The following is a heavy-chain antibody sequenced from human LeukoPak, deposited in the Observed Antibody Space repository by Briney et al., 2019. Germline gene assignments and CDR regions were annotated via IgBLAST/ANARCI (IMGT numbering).Heavy chain of an antibody. CDR3: ASLSYDILTGYYPDY. D-gene: IGHD3-9*01. V-gene: IGHV4-59*08. CDR1: GGSISSYY. J-gene: IGHJ4*01. Sequence: SETLSLTCTVSGGSISSYYWSWIRQPPGKGLEWIGYIYYSGSTNYNPSLKSRVTISVDMSKNQFSLKLTSVTAADTAVYYCASLSYDILTGYYPDYWGHGILVTVSS. CDR2: IYYSGST.